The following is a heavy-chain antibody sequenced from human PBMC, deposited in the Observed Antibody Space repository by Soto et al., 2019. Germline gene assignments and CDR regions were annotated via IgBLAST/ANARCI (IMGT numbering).Heavy chain of an antibody. CDR1: GGSISSSSYY. Sequence: SETLSLTCTVSGGSISSSSYYWGWIRQPPGKGLEWIGSIYYSGSTYYNPSLKSRVNISVDTSKKQFSLKLSSVTAADTAVYYCARYYYDILTGYSNWFDPWGQGTLVTVSS. V-gene: IGHV4-39*01. CDR3: ARYYYDILTGYSNWFDP. J-gene: IGHJ5*02. D-gene: IGHD3-9*01. CDR2: IYYSGST.